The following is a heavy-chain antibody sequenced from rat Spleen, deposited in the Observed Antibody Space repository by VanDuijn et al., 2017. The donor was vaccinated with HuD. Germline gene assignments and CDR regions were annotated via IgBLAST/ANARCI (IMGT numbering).Heavy chain of an antibody. D-gene: IGHD3-8*01. Sequence: EVQLVESGGGLVQPGRSLKLSCAASGFTFNDYWMTWVRQAPGKGLEWVASITNTGGNTFYSDSVKGRFIISRDNAKSTLYLQMNSLRSEDTATYYCARSIYDYFDYWGQGVMVTVSS. V-gene: IGHV5-31*01. J-gene: IGHJ2*01. CDR3: ARSIYDYFDY. CDR1: GFTFNDYW. CDR2: ITNTGGNT.